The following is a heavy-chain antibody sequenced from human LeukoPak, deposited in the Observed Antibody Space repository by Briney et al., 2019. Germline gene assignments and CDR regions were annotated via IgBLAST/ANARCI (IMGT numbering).Heavy chain of an antibody. V-gene: IGHV1-18*01. CDR1: GYTFTSYG. CDR3: AIGPLDDIAAAGTDWFDP. Sequence: ASVKVSCKASGYTFTSYGISWVRQAPGQGLEWMGWISAYNGNTNYAQKLQGRVTMTTDTSTSTAYMELRSLRSDDTAVYYCAIGPLDDIAAAGTDWFDPWGQGTLVTVSS. J-gene: IGHJ5*02. CDR2: ISAYNGNT. D-gene: IGHD6-13*01.